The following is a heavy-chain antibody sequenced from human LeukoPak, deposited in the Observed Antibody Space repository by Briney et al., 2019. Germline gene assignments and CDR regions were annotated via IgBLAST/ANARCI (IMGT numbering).Heavy chain of an antibody. CDR3: ARVSSSYSGVFDI. D-gene: IGHD1-26*01. J-gene: IGHJ3*02. V-gene: IGHV1-18*01. CDR1: GYTFTNYG. CDR2: ISPYNGNT. Sequence: ASVKVSCKASGYTFTNYGISWVRQAPGQGLEWMGWISPYNGNTNYAQKVQGRVTMTTDTSTSTAYMEVRSLRSDDTAVYYCARVSSSYSGVFDIWGQGTMVTVSS.